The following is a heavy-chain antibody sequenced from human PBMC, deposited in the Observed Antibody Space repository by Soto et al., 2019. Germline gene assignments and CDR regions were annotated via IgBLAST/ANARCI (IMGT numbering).Heavy chain of an antibody. CDR3: ARHRGSYYDAFDS. D-gene: IGHD1-26*01. Sequence: PSETLSLTCTVSGGSISSSSYYWGWIRQPPGKGLEWIGSIYYSERTFYNPSLKSRVTISIDTSKNQFSLKLSSVTAADTAVYYCARHRGSYYDAFDSWGQGTLVTVS. J-gene: IGHJ4*02. CDR1: GGSISSSSYY. V-gene: IGHV4-39*01. CDR2: IYYSERT.